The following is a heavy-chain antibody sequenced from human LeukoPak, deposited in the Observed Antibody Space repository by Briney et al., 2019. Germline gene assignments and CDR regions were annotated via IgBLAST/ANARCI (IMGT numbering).Heavy chain of an antibody. V-gene: IGHV4-31*03. CDR1: GGSISSGGYY. CDR2: IYYSGST. Sequence: PSQTLSLTCTVSGGSISSGGYYWSWIRQHPGKGLEWIGYIYYSGSTYYNPSLKSRVTISVDTSKNQFSLKLSSVTAADTAAYYCARGLSSSSWYNWFDPWGQGTLVTVSS. J-gene: IGHJ5*02. D-gene: IGHD6-13*01. CDR3: ARGLSSSSWYNWFDP.